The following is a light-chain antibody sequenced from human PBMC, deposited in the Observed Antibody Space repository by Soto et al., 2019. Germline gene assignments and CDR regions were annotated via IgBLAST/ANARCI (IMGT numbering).Light chain of an antibody. CDR3: HQYGNSPQT. V-gene: IGKV3D-15*03. CDR1: QSIGGD. Sequence: EVVMTQSSATLSLSPGERATLXXRASQSIGGDLAWYQQKPGQAPRXVIYDASNRATGIPARFSGSGSGTVFTLTINILEPDDFAVYYCHQYGNSPQTFGQGTKVDIK. J-gene: IGKJ1*01. CDR2: DAS.